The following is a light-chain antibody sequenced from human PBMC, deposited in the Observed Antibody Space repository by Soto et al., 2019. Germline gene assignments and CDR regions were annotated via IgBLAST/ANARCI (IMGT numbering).Light chain of an antibody. J-gene: IGKJ3*01. V-gene: IGKV1-27*01. CDR1: QDINNY. CDR3: QNYNPVTPVR. Sequence: DIQMTQSPSSLSASVGDRVTITCRASQDINNYLAWYQHKPGKVPKPLIYAASTLRSGVPSRCSGSGSGTDFTLAISSLQPEDVATYYCQNYNPVTPVRFGPGTKGDV. CDR2: AAS.